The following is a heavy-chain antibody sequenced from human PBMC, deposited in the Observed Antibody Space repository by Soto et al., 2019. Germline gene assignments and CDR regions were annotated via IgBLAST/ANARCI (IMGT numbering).Heavy chain of an antibody. CDR1: GFPFSVFA. CDR3: AKASGRVHYGMHV. V-gene: IGHV3-23*01. Sequence: GGSLRLSCAASGFPFSVFAMNWVRQSPGKGLEWVSGIRGSGGGTYYADSVKGRFTISRDDSRNMLYLEMNTLRGEDTAVYYCAKASGRVHYGMHVWGQGTTVTSP. J-gene: IGHJ6*02. CDR2: IRGSGGGT. D-gene: IGHD3-10*01.